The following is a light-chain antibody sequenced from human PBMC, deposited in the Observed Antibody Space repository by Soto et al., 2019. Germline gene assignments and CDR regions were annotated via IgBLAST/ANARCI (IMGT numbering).Light chain of an antibody. J-gene: IGLJ2*01. CDR1: SSDVGGYND. CDR2: DVS. V-gene: IGLV2-14*01. Sequence: QSALTQSASVSGSPGQSITISCTGTSSDVGGYNDVSWYQQHPGKAPKLILYDVSDRPSGVSNRFSGSKSGNTASLTISGLQAEDEADYYCSSYTSSSTSVVFGGGTKLTV. CDR3: SSYTSSSTSVV.